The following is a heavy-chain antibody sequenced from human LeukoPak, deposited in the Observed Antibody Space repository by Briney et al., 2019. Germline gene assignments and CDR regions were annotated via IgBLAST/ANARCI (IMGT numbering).Heavy chain of an antibody. CDR3: AKDGLYYDGSAHVDYFDY. J-gene: IGHJ4*02. D-gene: IGHD3-22*01. CDR1: GFTFSGYA. V-gene: IGHV3-23*01. CDR2: ITSSGDYT. Sequence: GGSLRLSCAASGFTFSGYAMTWVRQAPGKGLEWVSSITSSGDYTYYIDSVKGRFTISRDNSKNILYLQMNSLRGEDTALYYCAKDGLYYDGSAHVDYFDYWGQGTLVAVSS.